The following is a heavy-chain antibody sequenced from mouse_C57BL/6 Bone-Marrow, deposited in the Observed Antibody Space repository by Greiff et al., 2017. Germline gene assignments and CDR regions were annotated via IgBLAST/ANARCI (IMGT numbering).Heavy chain of an antibody. V-gene: IGHV1-4*01. D-gene: IGHD1-1*01. J-gene: IGHJ2*01. CDR1: GYTFTSYT. CDR2: INPSSGYT. CDR3: ALLLGYYFDY. Sequence: QVQLKQSGAELARPGASVKMSCKASGYTFTSYTMHWVKQRPGQGLEWIGYINPSSGYTKYNQKFKDKATLTADKSSSTAYMQLSSLTSEDSAVYYCALLLGYYFDYWGQGTTLTVSS.